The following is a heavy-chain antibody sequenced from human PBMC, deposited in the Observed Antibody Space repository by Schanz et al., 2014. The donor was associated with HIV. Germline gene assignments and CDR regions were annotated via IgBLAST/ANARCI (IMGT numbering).Heavy chain of an antibody. CDR2: INNDGSST. CDR1: GFSFSSYW. Sequence: EVQLVESGGGWVQPGRSLRLSCTASGFSFSSYWMHWVRQTPGKGLVWVSRINNDGSSTSYADSVKGRFTISRDNAKNTLYLQMKSLRAEDTAVYYCARETVNYYYGMDVWGQGTTVTVSS. D-gene: IGHD4-4*01. V-gene: IGHV3-74*01. CDR3: ARETVNYYYGMDV. J-gene: IGHJ6*02.